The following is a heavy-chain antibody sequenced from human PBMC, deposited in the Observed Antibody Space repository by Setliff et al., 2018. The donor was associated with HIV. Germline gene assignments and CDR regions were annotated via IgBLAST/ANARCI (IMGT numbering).Heavy chain of an antibody. CDR3: ARDCSGGDCYGGHFDL. CDR1: GGSISSYY. Sequence: SETLSLTCTVSGGSISSYYWSWIRQPPGKGLEWIGYIYYSGTTNYNPSLKSRVTIAVDTSKNQFSLKLNSVTAADTAVYHCARDCSGGDCYGGHFDLWGRGTLVTVSS. CDR2: IYYSGTT. V-gene: IGHV4-59*12. J-gene: IGHJ2*01. D-gene: IGHD2-21*01.